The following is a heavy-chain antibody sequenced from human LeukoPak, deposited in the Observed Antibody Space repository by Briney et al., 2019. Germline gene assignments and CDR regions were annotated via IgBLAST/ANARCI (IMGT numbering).Heavy chain of an antibody. CDR2: ISYDGSNK. J-gene: IGHJ6*02. V-gene: IGHV3-30*18. D-gene: IGHD6-6*01. CDR3: AKDLSKKKASSQLVVLLYYYYGMDV. Sequence: GGSLRLSCAASGFTFSSYGMHWVRQAPGKGLERVAVISYDGSNKYYADSEKGGFTISRDNTKNTLYLQMNSLRAEDTAVYYCAKDLSKKKASSQLVVLLYYYYGMDVWGQGTTVTVSS. CDR1: GFTFSSYG.